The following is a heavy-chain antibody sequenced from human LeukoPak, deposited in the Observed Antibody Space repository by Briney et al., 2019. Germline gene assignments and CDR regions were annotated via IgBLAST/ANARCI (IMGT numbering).Heavy chain of an antibody. CDR3: AKAGPGSGTFYSFNY. D-gene: IGHD3-10*01. Sequence: GGSLRLSCAASGFTFSSYAMTWVRQAPGMGLDWVSTVSGGDGSTEYADSVKGRFTISRDNSKNTLYLQTNSLRAEDTAVYYCAKAGPGSGTFYSFNYWGQGTLVTVSS. V-gene: IGHV3-23*01. CDR1: GFTFSSYA. CDR2: VSGGDGST. J-gene: IGHJ4*02.